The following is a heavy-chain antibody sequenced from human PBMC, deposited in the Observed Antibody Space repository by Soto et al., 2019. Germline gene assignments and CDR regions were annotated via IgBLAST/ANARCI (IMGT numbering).Heavy chain of an antibody. CDR3: ARAGVTPHFFDY. V-gene: IGHV3-53*01. Sequence: LRLSCAASGFSVRTTYMSWVRQAPGKGLEWVSVFESGGSIYYADSVKGRFIISRDYAKNTVYLQMNSLRADDTAVYYCARAGVTPHFFDYWGQGTLVTVSS. J-gene: IGHJ4*02. D-gene: IGHD2-21*02. CDR2: FESGGSI. CDR1: GFSVRTTY.